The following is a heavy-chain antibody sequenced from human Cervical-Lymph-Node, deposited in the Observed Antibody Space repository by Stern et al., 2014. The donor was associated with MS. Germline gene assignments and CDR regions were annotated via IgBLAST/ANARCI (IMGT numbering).Heavy chain of an antibody. CDR2: INGDGSNL. Sequence: EVQLVESGGGLVQPGGSLRLACTASGFTIGSHWMHWVRQAPGKELFWVSNINGDGSNLNYAGSVRGRFTISRDNAKNTLYLQMNSLGAEDTAVYFCARKRDGSDLDVWGQGTLVTVSS. V-gene: IGHV3-74*01. J-gene: IGHJ4*02. CDR3: ARKRDGSDLDV. D-gene: IGHD2-21*01. CDR1: GFTIGSHW.